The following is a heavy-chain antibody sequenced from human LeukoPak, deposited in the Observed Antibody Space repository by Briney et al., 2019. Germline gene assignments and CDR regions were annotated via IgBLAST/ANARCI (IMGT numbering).Heavy chain of an antibody. CDR1: GYTFTGYY. CDR2: INPNSGGT. CDR3: ARGARIQLWPLNWFDP. J-gene: IGHJ5*02. D-gene: IGHD5-18*01. V-gene: IGHV1-2*02. Sequence: ASVKVSCKASGYTFTGYYMHWVRQAPGQGLEWMGWINPNSGGTNYAQKFQGRVTMTRDTSISTAYMELSRPRSDDTAVYYCARGARIQLWPLNWFDPWGQGTLVTVSS.